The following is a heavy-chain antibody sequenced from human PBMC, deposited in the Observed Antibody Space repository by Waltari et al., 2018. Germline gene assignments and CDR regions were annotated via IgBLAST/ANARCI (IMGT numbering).Heavy chain of an antibody. Sequence: QLQLQESGPGLVKPSETLSLTCTVPGGSISSSSNYYWGWIRQPPGKGLEWSGSIYYNGSTYYNPSLKSRVTISVDTSKNQFSLKLSSVTAADTVVYYCARRAWGSGWSYWGQGTLVAVSS. CDR1: GGSISSSSNYY. D-gene: IGHD6-19*01. CDR3: ARRAWGSGWSY. V-gene: IGHV4-39*01. J-gene: IGHJ4*02. CDR2: IYYNGST.